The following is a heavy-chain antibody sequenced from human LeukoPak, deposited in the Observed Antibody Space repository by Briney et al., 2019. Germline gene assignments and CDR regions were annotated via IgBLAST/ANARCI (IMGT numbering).Heavy chain of an antibody. CDR3: ATTPRGSGYYT. CDR1: GYTFTSYY. Sequence: GASVKVSCKASGYTFTSYYMHWVRQAPGQGLEWMGIINPSGGSTSYAQKFQGRVTMTRDMSTSTVYMELSSLRSEDTAVYYCATTPRGSGYYTWGQGTLVTVSS. J-gene: IGHJ4*02. CDR2: INPSGGST. D-gene: IGHD3-22*01. V-gene: IGHV1-46*01.